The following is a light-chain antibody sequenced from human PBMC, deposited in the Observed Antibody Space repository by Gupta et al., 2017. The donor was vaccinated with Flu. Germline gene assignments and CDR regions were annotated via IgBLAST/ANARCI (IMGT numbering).Light chain of an antibody. CDR3: QQMESYPLT. CDR2: AAS. Sequence: DIQLTQSPSFLSASVGDRVTITCRASQSISNDLAWYQQKPGKAPDLLIYAASTLQSGVPSRFSGSGSGTEFTLTISSLQPEDFATFYCQQMESYPLTFGGGTKVEIK. J-gene: IGKJ4*01. V-gene: IGKV1-9*01. CDR1: QSISND.